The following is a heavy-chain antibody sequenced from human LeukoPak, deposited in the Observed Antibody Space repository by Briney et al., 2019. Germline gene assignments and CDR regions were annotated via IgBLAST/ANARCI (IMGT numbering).Heavy chain of an antibody. CDR3: ARRAFGGVIAANWFDP. CDR1: GGSMSTYY. CDR2: IYDNGYT. Sequence: PSETLSLTCTVPGGSMSTYYWSWLRQPPGKGLEWIGYIYDNGYTHYNPSLKSRVSISLDTSKSQFSLNLSSVTAADTAVYYCARRAFGGVIAANWFDPWGQGTLVTVSS. D-gene: IGHD3-16*02. J-gene: IGHJ5*02. V-gene: IGHV4-59*08.